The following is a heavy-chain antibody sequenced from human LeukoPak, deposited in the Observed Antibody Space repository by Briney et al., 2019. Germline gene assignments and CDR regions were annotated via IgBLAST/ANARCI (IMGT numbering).Heavy chain of an antibody. CDR3: ARDRGITMVRGGAYYGMDV. J-gene: IGHJ6*02. D-gene: IGHD3-10*01. CDR2: IYSGGST. Sequence: GGSLRLSCAASGFTVSSNYMSWVRQAPGKGLEWVSVIYSGGSTYYADSVKGRFTISRHNSKNTLYLQMNSLRAEDTAVYYCARDRGITMVRGGAYYGMDVWGQGTTVTVSS. CDR1: GFTVSSNY. V-gene: IGHV3-53*04.